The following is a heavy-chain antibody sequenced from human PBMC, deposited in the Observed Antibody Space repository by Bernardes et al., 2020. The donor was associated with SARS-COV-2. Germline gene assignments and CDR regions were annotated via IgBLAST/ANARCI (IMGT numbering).Heavy chain of an antibody. J-gene: IGHJ4*02. Sequence: SDAASCFTCSNAWMNWVRPAAGKGLEWVGHIKRKTDGGTTDYAAPVKGRFTISGDDSKNTMYLQMNSLKTEDTAVYYCTTGAEIYYDSSGFSYYFDFWGQGTLVTVSS. D-gene: IGHD3-22*01. CDR3: TTGAEIYYDSSGFSYYFDF. V-gene: IGHV3-15*07. CDR2: IKRKTDGGTT. CDR1: CFTCSNAW.